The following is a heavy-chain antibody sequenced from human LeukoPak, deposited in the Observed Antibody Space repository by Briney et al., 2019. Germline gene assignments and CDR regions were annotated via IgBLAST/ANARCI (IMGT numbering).Heavy chain of an antibody. J-gene: IGHJ3*02. D-gene: IGHD3-22*01. V-gene: IGHV4-34*01. CDR1: GGSFSGYY. CDR3: ARAYDRAGNSPGGDVFDI. CDR2: INHSGST. Sequence: PSETLSLTCAVYGGSFSGYYWSWIRQPPGKGLEWIGEINHSGSTNYNPSLKSRVTISVDTSKNQFSLKLNSVTAADTAVYYCARAYDRAGNSPGGDVFDIWGQGTTVTVSS.